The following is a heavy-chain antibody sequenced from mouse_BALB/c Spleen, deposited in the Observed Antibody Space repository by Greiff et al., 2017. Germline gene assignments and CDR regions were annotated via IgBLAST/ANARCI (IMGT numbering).Heavy chain of an antibody. CDR2: ISYDGSN. CDR1: GYSITSGYY. Sequence: VQLQQSGPGLVKPSQSLSLTCSVTGYSITSGYYWNWIRQFPGNKLEWMGYISYDGSNNYNPSLKNRISITRDTSKNQFFLKLNSVTTEDTATYYCARPYYDHAMDYWGQGTSVTVSS. V-gene: IGHV3-6*02. D-gene: IGHD2-4*01. J-gene: IGHJ4*01. CDR3: ARPYYDHAMDY.